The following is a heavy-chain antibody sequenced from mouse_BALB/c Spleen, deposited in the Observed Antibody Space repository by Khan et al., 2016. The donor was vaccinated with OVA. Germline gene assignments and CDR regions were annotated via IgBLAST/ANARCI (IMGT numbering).Heavy chain of an antibody. CDR2: ISYSGST. D-gene: IGHD1-2*01. Sequence: EVELVESGPGLVKPSQSLSLTCTVTGYSITSGYGWNWIRQFPGNKLEWMGYISYSGSTNYNPSLKSRISITRDTSKNQFFLQLNSVTNEDTATYYCARTARIKYWGQGTTPTVSS. V-gene: IGHV3-2*02. CDR1: GYSITSGYG. CDR3: ARTARIKY. J-gene: IGHJ2*01.